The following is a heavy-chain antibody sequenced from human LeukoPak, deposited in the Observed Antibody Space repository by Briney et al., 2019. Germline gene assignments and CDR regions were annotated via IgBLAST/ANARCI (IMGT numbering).Heavy chain of an antibody. Sequence: PGGSLRLSCAASGFTFSSYWMSWVRRAPAKGLEWVANIKQDGSEKYYVDSVKGRFTISRDNAKNSLYLQMNSLSAEDTAVYYCARWALSTVDHYFDYWGQGTLVTVSS. CDR1: GFTFSSYW. D-gene: IGHD4-17*01. J-gene: IGHJ4*02. CDR2: IKQDGSEK. V-gene: IGHV3-7*04. CDR3: ARWALSTVDHYFDY.